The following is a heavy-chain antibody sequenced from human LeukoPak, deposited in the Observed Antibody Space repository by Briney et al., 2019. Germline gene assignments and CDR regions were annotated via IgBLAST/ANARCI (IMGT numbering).Heavy chain of an antibody. CDR2: IYYSGST. D-gene: IGHD2-2*01. Sequence: EXLSLTCTVSGGSINSYYWSWLRQPPGKGLEWIGYIYYSGSTNYNPCLTSRVTISVDTSKNQFSLKLSSVTAADTAVYYCARDPSYHGGYFDYWGQGTLVTVFS. CDR1: GGSINSYY. V-gene: IGHV4-59*01. J-gene: IGHJ4*02. CDR3: ARDPSYHGGYFDY.